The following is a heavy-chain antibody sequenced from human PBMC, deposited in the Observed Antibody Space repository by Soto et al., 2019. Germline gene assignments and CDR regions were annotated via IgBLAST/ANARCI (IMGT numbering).Heavy chain of an antibody. CDR2: IKQDGSEK. J-gene: IGHJ4*02. CDR1: GFTFSSYW. Sequence: GGSLRLSCAASGFTFSSYWMSWVLQAPGKGLEWVANIKQDGSEKYYVDSVKGRFTISRDNAKNSLYLQMNSLRAEDTAVYYCARDRSDIVATFDYWGQGTLVTVSS. V-gene: IGHV3-7*05. CDR3: ARDRSDIVATFDY. D-gene: IGHD5-12*01.